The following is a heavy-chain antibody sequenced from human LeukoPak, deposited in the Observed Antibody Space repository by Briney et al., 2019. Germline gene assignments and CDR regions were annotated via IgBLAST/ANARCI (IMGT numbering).Heavy chain of an antibody. CDR2: IYWDDDK. D-gene: IGHD3-10*01. J-gene: IGHJ4*02. V-gene: IGHV2-5*02. CDR3: ARRAWFAANPFDY. CDR1: GFSLSTSSVG. Sequence: KESGPTLVKPTQTLTLTCTSSGFSLSTSSVGVGWFRQPPGKALEWLALIYWDDDKSYSPTLKSRLTITKGTSKNQVVLEMTKMDPVDTATYYCARRAWFAANPFDYWGQGSLVTVSS.